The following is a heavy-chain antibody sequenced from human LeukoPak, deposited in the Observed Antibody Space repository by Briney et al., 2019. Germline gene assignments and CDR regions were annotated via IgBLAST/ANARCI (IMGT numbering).Heavy chain of an antibody. D-gene: IGHD3-22*01. J-gene: IGHJ4*02. Sequence: ASVKVSCTASGYTFTSYYMHWVRQAPGQGLEWMGIIIPSGGSTSYAQKFQGRVTMTRDMSTSTVYMELSSLRSEDTAVYYCARARSFGGYYDSSGYPDYWGQGTLVTVSS. CDR3: ARARSFGGYYDSSGYPDY. V-gene: IGHV1-46*01. CDR2: IIPSGGST. CDR1: GYTFTSYY.